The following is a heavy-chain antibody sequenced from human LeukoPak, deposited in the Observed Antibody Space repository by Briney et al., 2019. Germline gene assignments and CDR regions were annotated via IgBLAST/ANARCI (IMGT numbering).Heavy chain of an antibody. J-gene: IGHJ6*03. Sequence: ASVKVSCKASGYTFTNNFMHWVRQAPGQGLEWMGCISAYNGNTNYAQKLQGRVTMTTDRSTSTAYMELRSLRSDDTAVYYCARGPIIDIAIVPAADEYYYMDVWGKGTTVTVSS. CDR1: GYTFTNNF. V-gene: IGHV1-18*04. CDR2: ISAYNGNT. D-gene: IGHD2-2*01. CDR3: ARGPIIDIAIVPAADEYYYMDV.